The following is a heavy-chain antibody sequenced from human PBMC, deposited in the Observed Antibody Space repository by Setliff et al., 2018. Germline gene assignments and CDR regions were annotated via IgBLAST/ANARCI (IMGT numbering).Heavy chain of an antibody. Sequence: NPSETLSLTCTVSGGSISSSSYYWGWIRQPPGKGLEWIGSIYYSGSTYYNPSLKSRVTISVDTSKNQFSLKLSSVTAADTAVYYCASRATYYNFWSGYYLYWGQGTLVTVS. D-gene: IGHD3-3*01. CDR3: ASRATYYNFWSGYYLY. CDR1: GGSISSSSYY. CDR2: IYYSGST. V-gene: IGHV4-39*07. J-gene: IGHJ4*02.